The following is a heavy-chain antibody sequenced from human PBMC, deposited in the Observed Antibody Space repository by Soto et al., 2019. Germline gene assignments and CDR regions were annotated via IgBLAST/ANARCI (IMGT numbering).Heavy chain of an antibody. CDR3: ARDRYPLDYYDSSGYFYYFDY. D-gene: IGHD3-22*01. J-gene: IGHJ4*02. Sequence: QVQLVQSGAEVKKPGSSVKVSCKASGGTFSSYAISWVRQAPGQGLEWMGGIIPIFGTANYAQKFQGRVTITADESTSTAYMELSSLRSEDTAVYYCARDRYPLDYYDSSGYFYYFDYWGQGTLVTVSS. CDR2: IIPIFGTA. V-gene: IGHV1-69*01. CDR1: GGTFSSYA.